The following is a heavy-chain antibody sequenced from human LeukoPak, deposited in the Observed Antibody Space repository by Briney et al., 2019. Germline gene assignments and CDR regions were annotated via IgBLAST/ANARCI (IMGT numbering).Heavy chain of an antibody. V-gene: IGHV3-74*01. CDR2: INSAGSST. D-gene: IGHD4-23*01. CDR3: ATLGGCPLDI. CDR1: GFILSSYW. J-gene: IGHJ3*02. Sequence: GGSLRLSCVASGFILSSYWMHWVRQVPGKGLVWVSRINSAGSSTTYADSVKGRFTISRDNAKNTMYLQMNSLRAEDTTVYYCATLGGCPLDIWGQGTLVTVSS.